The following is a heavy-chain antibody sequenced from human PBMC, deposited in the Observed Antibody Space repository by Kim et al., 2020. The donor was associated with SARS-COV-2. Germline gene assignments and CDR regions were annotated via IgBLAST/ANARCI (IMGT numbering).Heavy chain of an antibody. CDR1: GSTFDDYA. CDR2: ISWNSGTI. J-gene: IGHJ6*01. CDR3: AKSKITMFQGVLYGMDV. D-gene: IGHD3-10*01. Sequence: GGSLRLSCAASGSTFDDYAMHWVRQAPGKGLEWVSGISWNSGTIGYADSVKGRFTISRDNAKNSLYLQMNSLRTEDTALYYCAKSKITMFQGVLYGMDV. V-gene: IGHV3-9*01.